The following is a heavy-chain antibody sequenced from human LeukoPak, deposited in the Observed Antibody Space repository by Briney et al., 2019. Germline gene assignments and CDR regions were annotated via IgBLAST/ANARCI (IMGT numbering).Heavy chain of an antibody. CDR1: GFTFSRYG. Sequence: GGSLRLSCAASGFTFSRYGMHWVRQAPGRGLEWVALIRYDGSNKYYADSVKGRFTISRDNSKNTLYLQMNSLRAEDTAVYYCARAARFGELPPNPLFDYWGQGTLVTVSS. J-gene: IGHJ4*02. D-gene: IGHD3-10*01. V-gene: IGHV3-30*02. CDR3: ARAARFGELPPNPLFDY. CDR2: IRYDGSNK.